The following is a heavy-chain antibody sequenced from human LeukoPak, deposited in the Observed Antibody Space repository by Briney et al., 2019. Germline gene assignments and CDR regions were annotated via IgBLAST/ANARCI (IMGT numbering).Heavy chain of an antibody. V-gene: IGHV1-18*01. CDR2: ISAYNGNT. J-gene: IGHJ4*02. D-gene: IGHD4-17*01. CDR1: GYTFTSYG. Sequence: ASVKVSCKASGYTFTSYGISWVRQAPGQGLEWVGWISAYNGNTNYAQKLQGRVTMTTDTSTSTAYMELRSLRSDDTAVYYCARWDYGDYYFDYWGQGTLVTVSS. CDR3: ARWDYGDYYFDY.